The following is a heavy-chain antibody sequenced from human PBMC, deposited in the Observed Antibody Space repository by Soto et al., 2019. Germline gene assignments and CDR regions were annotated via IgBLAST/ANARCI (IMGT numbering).Heavy chain of an antibody. Sequence: EVQLVESGGGLVQPGRSLRLSCAASGFTFDDYAMHWVRQAPGKGLEWVSGISWNSGSIGYAASVKGRFTISRDNAKNSLYLQMNSLRAEDTALYYCAKDSAFGVLPMGSGYYYYGMDVWGQGTTVTVSS. V-gene: IGHV3-9*01. J-gene: IGHJ6*02. CDR1: GFTFDDYA. D-gene: IGHD3-10*01. CDR2: ISWNSGSI. CDR3: AKDSAFGVLPMGSGYYYYGMDV.